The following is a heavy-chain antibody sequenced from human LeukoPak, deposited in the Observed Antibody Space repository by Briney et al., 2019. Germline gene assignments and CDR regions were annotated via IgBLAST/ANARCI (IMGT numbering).Heavy chain of an antibody. CDR2: MNPNSGNT. Sequence: ASVKVSCKASGYTFTSSDINWVRQATGQGLEWMGWMNPNSGNTGYAQKFQGRVTMTRITSISTAYMELSSLRSEDTAVYYCAAWGYCSGGSCYHYYFDYWGQGTLVTVSS. CDR3: AAWGYCSGGSCYHYYFDY. V-gene: IGHV1-8*01. CDR1: GYTFTSSD. J-gene: IGHJ4*02. D-gene: IGHD2-15*01.